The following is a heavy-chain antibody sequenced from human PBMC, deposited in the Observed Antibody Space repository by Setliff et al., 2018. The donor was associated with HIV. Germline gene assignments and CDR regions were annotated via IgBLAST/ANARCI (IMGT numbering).Heavy chain of an antibody. CDR1: GGSIRSYY. CDR3: ARESYGSGTYDY. V-gene: IGHV4-4*08. CDR2: IYTSGST. J-gene: IGHJ4*02. Sequence: SETLSLTCTVSGGSIRSYYWSWIRQPPGKALEWIGYIYTSGSTNYNPSLKSRVTISIDTSKKQFSLRLTSVTAADSAVYYCARESYGSGTYDYWGQGTLVTVSS. D-gene: IGHD3-10*01.